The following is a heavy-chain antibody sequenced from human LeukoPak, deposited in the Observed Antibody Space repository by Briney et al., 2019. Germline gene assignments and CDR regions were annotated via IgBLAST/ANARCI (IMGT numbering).Heavy chain of an antibody. CDR3: ARHGDFWGGRSWFDP. Sequence: PWETLSLTCTVSGGSMSPYYWSWIRQPPGKGLDWIGYFYTRGTTHYNPSLKSRVTMSVDTSNNQFLLNLSSVTAADTAVYYCARHGDFWGGRSWFDPWGQGTLVTVSS. J-gene: IGHJ5*02. D-gene: IGHD3-3*01. CDR1: GGSMSPYY. V-gene: IGHV4-4*09. CDR2: FYTRGTT.